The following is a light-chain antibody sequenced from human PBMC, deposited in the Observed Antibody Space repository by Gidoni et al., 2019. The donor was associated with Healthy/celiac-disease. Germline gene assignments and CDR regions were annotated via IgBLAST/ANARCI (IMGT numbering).Light chain of an antibody. V-gene: IGKV3-15*01. J-gene: IGKJ5*01. CDR2: GAS. CDR1: QSVSSN. Sequence: EIVLTQSPATLSVSPAERATLSCRASQSVSSNSAWYQQKPGQAPRLLIYGASTRATGIPARFSGSGSGTEFTLTISSLQSEDFAVYYCQQYNNWPITFGHGTRLEIK. CDR3: QQYNNWPIT.